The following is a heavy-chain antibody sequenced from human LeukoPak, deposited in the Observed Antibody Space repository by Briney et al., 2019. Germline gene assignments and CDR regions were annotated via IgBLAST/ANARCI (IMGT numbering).Heavy chain of an antibody. CDR2: ISYDGSNK. D-gene: IGHD5-12*01. V-gene: IGHV3-30*18. CDR3: AKDPKRGYSGYYFDY. J-gene: IGHJ4*02. Sequence: GRSLRLSCAASGFTFSSYGMHWVRQAPGKGLEWVAVISYDGSNKYYADSVKGRFTISRDNSKNTLYLQMNSLRAEDTAVYYCAKDPKRGYSGYYFDYWGQGTLVTVSS. CDR1: GFTFSSYG.